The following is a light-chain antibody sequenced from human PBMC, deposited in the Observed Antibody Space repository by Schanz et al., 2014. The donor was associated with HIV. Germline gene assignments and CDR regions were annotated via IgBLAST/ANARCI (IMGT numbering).Light chain of an antibody. V-gene: IGKV3-20*01. Sequence: EIVLTQSPGSLSLSSGGRATLSCGASQRLSSAYLAWYQQKRDQPPRLVIYATSTRAVGIPDRFSGTGSGTDFTLTISRLEPEDFAVYYCQQYGGPPHTFGQGTKLEIK. CDR2: ATS. J-gene: IGKJ2*01. CDR3: QQYGGPPHT. CDR1: QRLSSAY.